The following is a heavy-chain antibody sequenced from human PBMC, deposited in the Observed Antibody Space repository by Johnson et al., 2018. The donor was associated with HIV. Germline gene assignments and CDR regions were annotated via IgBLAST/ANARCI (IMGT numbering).Heavy chain of an antibody. V-gene: IGHV3-30-3*01. Sequence: QVQLVESGGGVVQPGRSLRLSCAASGFTFSSYAMHWVRQAPGKGLEWVAVISYDGSNKYYADSVQGRFTISRDNSKNTLYLQMNSLRAEDTAVYYCAREGTLGAFDIWGQGTMVTVSS. D-gene: IGHD1-1*01. CDR3: AREGTLGAFDI. CDR1: GFTFSSYA. J-gene: IGHJ3*02. CDR2: ISYDGSNK.